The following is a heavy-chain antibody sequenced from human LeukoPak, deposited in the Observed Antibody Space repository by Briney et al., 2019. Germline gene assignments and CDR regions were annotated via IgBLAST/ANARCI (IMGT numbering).Heavy chain of an antibody. CDR3: ARVSSTNLYYYYMDV. CDR1: GGSISSHY. Sequence: PSETLSLTCTVSGGSISSHYWSWIRQPPGKGLEWIGYIYYSGSTNYNPSLKSRVTISVDTSKNQFSLKLSSVTAADTAVYYCARVSSTNLYYYYMDVWGKGTTVTVSS. V-gene: IGHV4-59*11. J-gene: IGHJ6*03. D-gene: IGHD2-2*01. CDR2: IYYSGST.